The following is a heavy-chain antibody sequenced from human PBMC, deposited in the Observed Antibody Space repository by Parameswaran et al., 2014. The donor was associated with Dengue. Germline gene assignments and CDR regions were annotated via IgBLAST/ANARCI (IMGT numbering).Heavy chain of an antibody. J-gene: IGHJ4*02. D-gene: IGHD6-19*01. V-gene: IGHV3-48*03. CDR2: ISSSGSTI. CDR3: AREYAGAGPNNYFDY. Sequence: VRQMPGKGLEWVSYISSSGSTIYYADSVKGRFTISRDNAKNSLYLQMNSLRAEDTAVYYCAREYAGAGPNNYFDYWGQGTLVTVSS.